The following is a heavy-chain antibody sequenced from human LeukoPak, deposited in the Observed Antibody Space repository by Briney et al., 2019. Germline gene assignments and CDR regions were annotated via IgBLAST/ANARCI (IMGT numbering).Heavy chain of an antibody. V-gene: IGHV3-53*01. J-gene: IGHJ4*02. CDR1: GFTVSSNY. CDR2: IYSGGST. D-gene: IGHD3-10*01. Sequence: PGGSLRLSCAASGFTVSSNYMSWVRQAPGKGLEWVSVIYSGGSTYYADSVKGRFTISRHNSKNTLYLQMNSLRVEDTAVYFCAKRGIVIRAVIIIGFHKEAYYFDYWGQGILVTVSS. CDR3: AKRGIVIRAVIIIGFHKEAYYFDY.